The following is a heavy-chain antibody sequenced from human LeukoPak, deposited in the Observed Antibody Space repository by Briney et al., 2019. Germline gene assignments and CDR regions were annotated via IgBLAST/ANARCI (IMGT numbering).Heavy chain of an antibody. V-gene: IGHV3-48*04. J-gene: IGHJ4*02. D-gene: IGHD3-16*01. Sequence: GGSLRLSCVGSGFTFGSYWMNWVRQAPGKGLEWVSYISSSSSTIYYADSVKGRFTISGDNAKNSLYLQMNSLRAEDTAVYYCARDPSDYVWGSLDWGQGTLVTVSS. CDR2: ISSSSSTI. CDR3: ARDPSDYVWGSLD. CDR1: GFTFGSYW.